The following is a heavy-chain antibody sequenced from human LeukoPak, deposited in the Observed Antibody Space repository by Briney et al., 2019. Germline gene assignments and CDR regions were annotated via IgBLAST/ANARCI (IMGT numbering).Heavy chain of an antibody. D-gene: IGHD3-22*01. CDR3: ARGFYDSSGYSNPFDH. CDR1: GGSISGSY. J-gene: IGHJ4*02. V-gene: IGHV4-59*08. CDR2: VYHSGDT. Sequence: KPSGTLSLTCTVSGGSISGSYWSWIRQPPGKRLEWIAYVYHSGDTNYNPSLKSRVTVSVDTSKNQFSLKLRSVTAADTAVYYCARGFYDSSGYSNPFDHWGQGTLVTVSS.